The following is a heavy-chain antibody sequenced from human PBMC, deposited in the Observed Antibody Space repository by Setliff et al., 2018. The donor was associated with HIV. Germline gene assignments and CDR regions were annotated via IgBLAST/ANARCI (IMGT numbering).Heavy chain of an antibody. CDR3: ARVIQSNSCPFDS. J-gene: IGHJ4*02. D-gene: IGHD2-21*01. Sequence: ASVKVSCKASGTNLDSFVISWVRQASGQGLEWMGGITPVIGRPNYAQRFHDRVTITAEKSTNTAYMELTSLTSDDTAVYYCARVIQSNSCPFDSWGQGTLVTVSS. CDR2: ITPVIGRP. CDR1: GTNLDSFV. V-gene: IGHV1-69*10.